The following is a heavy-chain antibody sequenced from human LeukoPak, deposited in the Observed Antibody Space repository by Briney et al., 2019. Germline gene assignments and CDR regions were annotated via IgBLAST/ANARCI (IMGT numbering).Heavy chain of an antibody. CDR1: GFTFSNYG. CDR2: IWYDGSNK. CDR3: ARGYDYGDYGVVE. V-gene: IGHV3-33*01. D-gene: IGHD4-17*01. J-gene: IGHJ4*02. Sequence: PGGSLRLSCAASGFTFSNYGMHWVRQAPGKGLEWVAVIWYDGSNKYYSDSVRGRFTIPRDNSKNTLYLQMNSLRAEDTAVYYCARGYDYGDYGVVEWGQGTLVTVSS.